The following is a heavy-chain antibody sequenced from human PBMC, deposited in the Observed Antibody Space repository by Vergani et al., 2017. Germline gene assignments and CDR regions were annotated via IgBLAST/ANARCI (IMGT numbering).Heavy chain of an antibody. J-gene: IGHJ5*02. V-gene: IGHV4-31*03. Sequence: QVQLQESGPGLVKPSQTLSLTCTFSGGSISSGGYYWSWIRQHPGKGLEWIGYIYYSGSTYYNPSLKSRVTISVDTSKNQFSLKLSSVTAADTAVYYCARGMVYASSTNWFDPWGQGTLVTVSS. CDR3: ARGMVYASSTNWFDP. D-gene: IGHD2-8*01. CDR1: GGSISSGGYY. CDR2: IYYSGST.